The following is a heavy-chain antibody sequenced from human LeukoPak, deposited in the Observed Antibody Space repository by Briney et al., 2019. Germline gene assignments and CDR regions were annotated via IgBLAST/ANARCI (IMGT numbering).Heavy chain of an antibody. CDR3: ARYGRSTPLDY. J-gene: IGHJ4*02. V-gene: IGHV3-21*01. D-gene: IGHD2-2*01. CDR1: GLSFSTYS. CDR2: ISSSSIYR. Sequence: GGSLRLSCAASGLSFSTYSMNWVRQAPGKGLEWVSSISSSSIYRYYADSVKGRFTISRDNAKKSLYLQMNSLRAEDTAVYYCARYGRSTPLDYWGQGTLVTVSS.